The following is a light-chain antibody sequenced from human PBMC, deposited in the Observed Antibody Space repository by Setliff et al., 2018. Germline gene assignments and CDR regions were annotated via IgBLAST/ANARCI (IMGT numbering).Light chain of an antibody. CDR3: CSYADTYISG. V-gene: IGLV2-11*01. CDR1: SSDVGRYNF. CDR2: DVT. Sequence: QSVLTQPRSVSGSPGQSVTISCTGTSSDVGRYNFVSWYQQHPGKAPKLIIYDVTKRPSGVPDRFSGSKSGNTASLTISGLQAEDEADYSCCSYADTYISGFGTGTKVTVL. J-gene: IGLJ1*01.